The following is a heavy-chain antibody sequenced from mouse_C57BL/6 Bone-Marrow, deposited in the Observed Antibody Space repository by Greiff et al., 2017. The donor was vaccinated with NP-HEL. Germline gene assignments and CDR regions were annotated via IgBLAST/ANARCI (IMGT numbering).Heavy chain of an antibody. CDR3: ARKRYYGSSGYFDV. J-gene: IGHJ1*03. CDR2: IYPGDGDT. V-gene: IGHV1-82*01. Sequence: VKLQESGPELVKPGASVKISCKASGYAFSSSWMNWVKQRPGKGLEWIGRIYPGDGDTNYNGKFKGKATLTADKSSSTAYMQLSSLTSEDSAVYFCARKRYYGSSGYFDVWGTGTTVTVSS. D-gene: IGHD1-1*01. CDR1: GYAFSSSW.